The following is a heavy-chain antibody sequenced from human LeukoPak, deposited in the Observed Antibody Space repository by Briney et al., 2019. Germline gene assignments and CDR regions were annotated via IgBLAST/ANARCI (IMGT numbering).Heavy chain of an antibody. J-gene: IGHJ4*02. D-gene: IGHD2-8*01. Sequence: PGGSLRLSCAASDSTFNTHTLHWVRQAPGKGLDWVTLISYDGSDTYYADSVKGRLTISRDNSEHTLYLQMNSLRIEDTAIYYCAMSGHADFDYWGQGTLVTVSS. CDR3: AMSGHADFDY. V-gene: IGHV3-30*03. CDR2: ISYDGSDT. CDR1: DSTFNTHT.